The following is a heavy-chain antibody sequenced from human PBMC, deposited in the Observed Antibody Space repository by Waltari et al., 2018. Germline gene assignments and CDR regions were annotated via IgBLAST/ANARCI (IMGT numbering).Heavy chain of an antibody. J-gene: IGHJ4*02. CDR3: ARRGYYGSGSYQYYFDY. D-gene: IGHD3-10*01. Sequence: EVQLVQSGAEVKKPGESLKISCKGSGYSFTSYWIGWVRQLHGKGLEWVGIIYPGDSDTRYSPSFQGQVTISADKSISTAYLQWISLKASDTAMYYCARRGYYGSGSYQYYFDYWGQGTLVTVSS. V-gene: IGHV5-51*03. CDR1: GYSFTSYW. CDR2: IYPGDSDT.